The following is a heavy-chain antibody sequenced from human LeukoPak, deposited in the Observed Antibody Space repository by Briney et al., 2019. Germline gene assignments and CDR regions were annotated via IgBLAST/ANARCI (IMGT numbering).Heavy chain of an antibody. D-gene: IGHD3-3*01. J-gene: IGHJ4*02. CDR1: GGSLSSGGYY. CDR3: ARANTIFGVVIRPFDY. V-gene: IGHV4-31*03. Sequence: PSETLSLTCTVSGGSLSSGGYYWSWIRQHPGKGLEWIGYIYYSGSTYYNPSLKSRVTISVDTSKNQFSLKLSSVTAADTAVYYCARANTIFGVVIRPFDYWGQGTLVTVSS. CDR2: IYYSGST.